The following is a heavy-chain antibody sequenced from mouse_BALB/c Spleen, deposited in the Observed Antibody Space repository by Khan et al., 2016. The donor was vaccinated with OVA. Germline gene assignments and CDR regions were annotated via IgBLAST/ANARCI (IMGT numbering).Heavy chain of an antibody. D-gene: IGHD2-10*01. CDR2: INTYTGEP. Sequence: QIQLVQSGPELKKPGETVKISCKASGYTFRNYGMNWVKQAPGKGLKWMGWINTYTGEPTYADDFKGRFAFSLETSVSIVYLQINNLKNEDTAIYFGARPPYFSYVMVYWGQGTSVTVSS. V-gene: IGHV9-3-1*01. J-gene: IGHJ4*01. CDR1: GYTFRNYG. CDR3: ARPPYFSYVMVY.